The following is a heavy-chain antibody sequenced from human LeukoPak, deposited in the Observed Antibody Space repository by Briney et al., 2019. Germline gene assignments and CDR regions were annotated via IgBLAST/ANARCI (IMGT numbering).Heavy chain of an antibody. CDR1: GFTFYDSA. V-gene: IGHV3-73*01. CDR3: FRYEETSGRFGDS. Sequence: QPGGSLRLSCAASGFTFYDSAIHWVRQAPGKGLEWLGRIKSKLFNSETAYVESVKGRFTIYKDDSKNTAFLQMNNLKTDDTALYYCFRYEETSGRFGDSWGQGTLVTVSS. J-gene: IGHJ4*02. D-gene: IGHD3-16*01. CDR2: IKSKLFNSET.